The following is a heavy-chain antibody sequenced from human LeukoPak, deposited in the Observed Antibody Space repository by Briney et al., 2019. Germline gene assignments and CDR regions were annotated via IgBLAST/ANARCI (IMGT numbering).Heavy chain of an antibody. CDR3: AKVPGNYYDSSGDDYFDY. CDR1: GFTFSDYY. J-gene: IGHJ4*02. V-gene: IGHV3-11*01. D-gene: IGHD3-22*01. Sequence: PGGSLRLSCAASGFTFSDYYMSWIRQAPGKGLEWVSYISSSGSTIYYADSVKGRFTISRDNAKNSLYLQMNSLRAEDTAVYYCAKVPGNYYDSSGDDYFDYWGQGTLVTVSS. CDR2: ISSSGSTI.